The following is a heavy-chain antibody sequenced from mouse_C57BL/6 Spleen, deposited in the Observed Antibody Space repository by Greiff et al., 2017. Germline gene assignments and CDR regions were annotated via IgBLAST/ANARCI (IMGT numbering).Heavy chain of an antibody. V-gene: IGHV5-17*01. Sequence: EVQLVESGGGLVKPGGSLKLSCAASGFTFSDYGMHWVRQAPEKGLEWVAYISSGSSTIYYADTVKGRFTISRDNAKNTLFLQMTSLRSEDTAMYYCARDPTVVATDAMDYWGQGTSVTVSS. CDR2: ISSGSSTI. D-gene: IGHD1-1*01. J-gene: IGHJ4*01. CDR1: GFTFSDYG. CDR3: ARDPTVVATDAMDY.